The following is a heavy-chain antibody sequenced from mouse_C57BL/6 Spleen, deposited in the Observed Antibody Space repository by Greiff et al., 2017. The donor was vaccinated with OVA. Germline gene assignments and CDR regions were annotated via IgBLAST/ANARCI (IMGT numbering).Heavy chain of an antibody. J-gene: IGHJ2*01. CDR2: IDPETGGT. CDR3: TRDSNYGY. CDR1: GYTFTDYE. D-gene: IGHD2-5*01. V-gene: IGHV1-15*01. Sequence: VKLMESGAELVRPGASVTLSCKASGYTFTDYEMHWVKQTPVHGLEWIGAIDPETGGTAYNQKFKGKAILTADKSSSTAYMELRSLTSEDSAVYYCTRDSNYGYWGQGTTLTVSS.